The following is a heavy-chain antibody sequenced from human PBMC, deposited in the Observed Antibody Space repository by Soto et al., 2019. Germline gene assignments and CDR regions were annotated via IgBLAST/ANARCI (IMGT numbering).Heavy chain of an antibody. CDR2: IDPRDSYT. CDR1: GYSFINYW. V-gene: IGHV5-10-1*01. CDR3: ARHGYCSSTSCYAAVEAFDI. J-gene: IGHJ3*02. Sequence: GECLKISCKASGYSFINYWINWVRQMPDKGLEWMGRIDPRDSYTNYSPSFQGHVTISADKSISTAYLQWSSLKASDTAMYYCARHGYCSSTSCYAAVEAFDIWGQGTMVTVSS. D-gene: IGHD2-2*01.